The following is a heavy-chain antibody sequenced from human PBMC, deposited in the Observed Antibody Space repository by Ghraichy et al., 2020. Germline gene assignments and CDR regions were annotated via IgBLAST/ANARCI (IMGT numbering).Heavy chain of an antibody. CDR1: GFTLSSYS. J-gene: IGHJ4*02. CDR3: ARNPVYYDFWSGYYRN. V-gene: IGHV3-48*02. D-gene: IGHD3-3*01. CDR2: ISSSSSTI. Sequence: GGSLRLSCAASGFTLSSYSMNWVRQAPGKGLEWVSYISSSSSTIYYADSVKGRFTISRDNAKNSLYLQMNSLRDEDTAVYYCARNPVYYDFWSGYYRNWGQGTLVTVSS.